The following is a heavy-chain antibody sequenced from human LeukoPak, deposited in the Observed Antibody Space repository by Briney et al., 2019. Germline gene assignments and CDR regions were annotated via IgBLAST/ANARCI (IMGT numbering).Heavy chain of an antibody. Sequence: ASVKVSCKASGYTFTSYGISWVRQAPGQGLEWIGWISAYNGNTNYAQKLQGRVTMTTDTSTSTAYMELRSLRSDDTAVYYCARVPTFYSSGWYYFDYWGQGTLVTVSS. CDR3: ARVPTFYSSGWYYFDY. CDR1: GYTFTSYG. V-gene: IGHV1-18*01. CDR2: ISAYNGNT. J-gene: IGHJ4*02. D-gene: IGHD6-19*01.